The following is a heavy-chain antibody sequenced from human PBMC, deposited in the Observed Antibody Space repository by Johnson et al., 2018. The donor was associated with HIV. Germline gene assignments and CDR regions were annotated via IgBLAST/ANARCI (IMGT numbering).Heavy chain of an antibody. CDR2: IYTGGST. CDR1: GFTVTSTY. CDR3: ARDRPSGSYYVDAFDI. J-gene: IGHJ3*02. V-gene: IGHV3-66*03. D-gene: IGHD1-26*01. Sequence: VLLVESGGGLIQPGGSLRLSCAASGFTVTSTYMSWVRQAPGKGLEWVSVIYTGGSTYYADSVTGRFTISRDNSKNTLYLQMNSLRAEDTAVYYCARDRPSGSYYVDAFDIWGQGTMVTVSS.